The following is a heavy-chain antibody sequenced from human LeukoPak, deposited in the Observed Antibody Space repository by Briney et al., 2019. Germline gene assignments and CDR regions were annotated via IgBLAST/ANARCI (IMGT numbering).Heavy chain of an antibody. CDR2: INHGGST. CDR3: ARGYSGYVTYDY. V-gene: IGHV4-34*01. J-gene: IGHJ4*02. Sequence: SETLSLTCAVYGGSFSDSYWSWIRQPPGKGLEWIGEINHGGSTKFNPSLKSRVTISLDTSRNQFSLKVNSVTAADTAVYYCARGYSGYVTYDYWGQGTLVTVSS. D-gene: IGHD5-12*01. CDR1: GGSFSDSY.